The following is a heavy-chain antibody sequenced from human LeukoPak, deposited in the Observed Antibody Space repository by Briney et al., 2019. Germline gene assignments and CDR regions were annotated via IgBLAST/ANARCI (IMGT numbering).Heavy chain of an antibody. D-gene: IGHD3-22*01. Sequence: SETLSLTCTVSGGSISSYYWSWIRQPPGKGLEWNGYIYYSGSTNYNPSLKSRVTISVDTSKNQFSLKLSSVTAADTAVYYCARGGYSPLDYWGQGTLVTVSS. J-gene: IGHJ4*02. CDR3: ARGGYSPLDY. CDR2: IYYSGST. V-gene: IGHV4-59*01. CDR1: GGSISSYY.